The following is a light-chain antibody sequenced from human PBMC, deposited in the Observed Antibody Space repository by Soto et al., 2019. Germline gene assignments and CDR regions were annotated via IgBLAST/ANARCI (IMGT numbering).Light chain of an antibody. Sequence: DIQLTHSPSTLSASVGDRVTLACRASQSASTFLAWYQQKPGQAPKLLIYDASTLQSGVPSRFSASGSGTEFALTISGLQPDDFAVYYCQQYNRYAVTFGQGTKVDI. CDR3: QQYNRYAVT. J-gene: IGKJ1*01. CDR2: DAS. CDR1: QSASTF. V-gene: IGKV1-5*01.